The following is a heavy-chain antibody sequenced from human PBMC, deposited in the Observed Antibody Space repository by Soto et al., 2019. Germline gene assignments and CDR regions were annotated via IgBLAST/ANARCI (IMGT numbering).Heavy chain of an antibody. V-gene: IGHV1-18*01. D-gene: IGHD3-3*01. Sequence: ASVNVSCKSSGSTFTSYCISWVRQAPGQGLEWMGWISAYNGNTNYAQKLQGRVTMTTDTSTSTAYMELRSLRSDDTAVYYCARTSDDFWSGYVETYYYYYGMDVWGQGTTVTVSS. J-gene: IGHJ6*02. CDR1: GSTFTSYC. CDR3: ARTSDDFWSGYVETYYYYYGMDV. CDR2: ISAYNGNT.